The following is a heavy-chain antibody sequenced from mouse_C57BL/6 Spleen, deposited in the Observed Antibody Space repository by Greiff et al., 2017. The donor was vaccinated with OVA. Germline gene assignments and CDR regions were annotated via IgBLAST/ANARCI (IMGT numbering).Heavy chain of an antibody. CDR3: ARTEDSNYFDY. J-gene: IGHJ2*01. V-gene: IGHV1-22*01. D-gene: IGHD2-5*01. CDR2: INPNNGGT. Sequence: VQLKQSGPELVKPGASVKMSCKASGYTFTDYNMHWVKQSHGKSLEWIGYINPNNGGTSYNQKFKGKATLTVNKSSSTAYMELRSLTSEDSAVYYCARTEDSNYFDYWGQGTTLTVSS. CDR1: GYTFTDYN.